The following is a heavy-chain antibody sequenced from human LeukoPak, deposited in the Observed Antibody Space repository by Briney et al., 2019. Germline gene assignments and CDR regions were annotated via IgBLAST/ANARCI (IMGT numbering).Heavy chain of an antibody. Sequence: SQTLSLTCTVSGGSISSGSYYWSWIRQPAGKGLEWIGRIYTSGSTNYNPSLKSRVTISVDTSKNQFSLKLSSVTAADTAVYYCARHELTGDAIDYWGQGTLVTVSS. CDR3: ARHELTGDAIDY. CDR2: IYTSGST. V-gene: IGHV4-61*02. CDR1: GGSISSGSYY. D-gene: IGHD7-27*01. J-gene: IGHJ4*02.